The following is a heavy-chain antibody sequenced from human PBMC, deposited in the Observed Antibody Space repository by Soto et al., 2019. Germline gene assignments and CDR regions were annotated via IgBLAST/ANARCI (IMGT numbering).Heavy chain of an antibody. Sequence: GASVKVSCKASGYTFTSYDMHWVRQAPGQRLEWMGWINAGNGNTNYSQKFQGRVTITRDTSASTAYMKRSRLRSEDTAVYYCARDLNGDCSSTSCYTHGAFDIWGQGTMVTVSS. J-gene: IGHJ3*02. CDR3: ARDLNGDCSSTSCYTHGAFDI. D-gene: IGHD2-2*02. CDR1: GYTFTSYD. CDR2: INAGNGNT. V-gene: IGHV1-3*01.